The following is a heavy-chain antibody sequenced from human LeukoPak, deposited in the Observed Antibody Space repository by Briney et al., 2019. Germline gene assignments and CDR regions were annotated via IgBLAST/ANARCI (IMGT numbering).Heavy chain of an antibody. CDR2: INHSGST. J-gene: IGHJ5*02. Sequence: SETLSLTCAVYGGSFSGYYWSWIRQPPGKGLEWIGEINHSGSTNYNPSLKSRVTISVDTSKNQFSLKLSSVTAADTAVYYCARRRHLLVLVIYNWFDPWGQGTLVTVSS. CDR3: ARRRHLLVLVIYNWFDP. CDR1: GGSFSGYY. V-gene: IGHV4-34*01. D-gene: IGHD2-8*02.